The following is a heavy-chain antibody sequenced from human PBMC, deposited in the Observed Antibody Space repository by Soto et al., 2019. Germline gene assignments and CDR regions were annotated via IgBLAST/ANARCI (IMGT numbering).Heavy chain of an antibody. CDR3: ARESPPVDY. J-gene: IGHJ4*02. CDR1: GYSYTSYG. Sequence: GASVKLSCKASGYSYTSYGVSWGRQAPGQGLEWMGWISAYNGNTKYAQKLQGRVTMTTDTSTNTAYMDLRSLRSDDTAVYYCARESPPVDYWGQGTLVTVSS. V-gene: IGHV1-18*01. CDR2: ISAYNGNT.